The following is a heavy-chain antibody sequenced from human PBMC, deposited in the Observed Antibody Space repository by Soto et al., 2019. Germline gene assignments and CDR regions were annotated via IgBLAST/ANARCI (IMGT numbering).Heavy chain of an antibody. V-gene: IGHV1-69*19. Sequence: QVQLVQSGAEVKKPGSSVKVSCKASGGTFSSYAISWVRQAPGQGLEWMGGIIPIFGTANYAQKFQGRVTITADEYTSTAYMELSSLRSEDTAVYYCARDSLSNVDTAMVTRYFDLWGRGTLVTVSS. CDR3: ARDSLSNVDTAMVTRYFDL. CDR1: GGTFSSYA. D-gene: IGHD5-18*01. J-gene: IGHJ2*01. CDR2: IIPIFGTA.